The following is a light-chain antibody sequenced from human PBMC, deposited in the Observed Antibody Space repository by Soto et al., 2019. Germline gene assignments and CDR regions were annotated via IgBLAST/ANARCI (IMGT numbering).Light chain of an antibody. V-gene: IGKV3-20*01. Sequence: EIVLTQSPGTLSLSPGERATLSCRASQSVSSSYLVWHQQKPGQAPRLLIYAASRRATGIPDRFSGSGSGTDFTLTISRLEPEDFAVYYSQQYGSSPWTLGHGTRVGIK. CDR3: QQYGSSPWT. CDR1: QSVSSSY. CDR2: AAS. J-gene: IGKJ1*01.